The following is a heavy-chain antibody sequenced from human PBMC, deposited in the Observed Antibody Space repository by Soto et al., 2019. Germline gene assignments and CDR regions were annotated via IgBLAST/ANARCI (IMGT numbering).Heavy chain of an antibody. Sequence: QVQLQQWGAGLLKPSETLSLTCAVYGGSFSGHYWSWIRQPPGKGLEWIGEINHSGSTNYNPSLKSRVTISVDTSKYQFSLKLSSVTAADTAVSYCAGRIAAAGTVGYNWFDPWGQGTLVTVSS. V-gene: IGHV4-34*01. CDR1: GGSFSGHY. CDR3: AGRIAAAGTVGYNWFDP. CDR2: INHSGST. D-gene: IGHD6-13*01. J-gene: IGHJ5*02.